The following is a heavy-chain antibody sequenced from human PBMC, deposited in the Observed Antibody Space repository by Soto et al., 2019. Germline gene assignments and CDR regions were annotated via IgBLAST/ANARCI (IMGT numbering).Heavy chain of an antibody. CDR1: GGSISSSSYY. CDR3: AHTRGKYYDFWSGYYQPHYYGMDV. D-gene: IGHD3-3*01. V-gene: IGHV4-39*01. J-gene: IGHJ6*02. CDR2: IYYSGST. Sequence: SETLSLTCTVSGGSISSSSYYWGWIRQPPGKGLEWIGSIYYSGSTYYNPSLKSRVTISVDTSKNQFSLKLSSVTAADTAVYYCAHTRGKYYDFWSGYYQPHYYGMDVWGQGTTVTVSS.